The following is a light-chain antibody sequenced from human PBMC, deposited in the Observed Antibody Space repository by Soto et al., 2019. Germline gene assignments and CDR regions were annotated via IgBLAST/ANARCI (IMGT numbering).Light chain of an antibody. V-gene: IGKV1-8*01. CDR1: QGISRY. J-gene: IGKJ2*01. CDR3: QQYYSYPPYT. Sequence: AIRMTQSPSSLSASTGDRVTITCRASQGISRYLAWYQQKPGKAPKLLIYAASTLQSGVPSRFSGSGSGTDFTLTISCLQSEDFETYYCQQYYSYPPYTFGQGTKLEIK. CDR2: AAS.